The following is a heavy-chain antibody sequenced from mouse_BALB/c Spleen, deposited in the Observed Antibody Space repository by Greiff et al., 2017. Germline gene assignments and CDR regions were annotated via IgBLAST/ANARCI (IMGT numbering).Heavy chain of an antibody. CDR2: ISSGGSYT. Sequence: VQLQQSGGGLVKPGGSLKLSCAASGFTFSSYAMSWVRQTPEKRLEWVATISSGGSYTYYPDSVKGRFTISRDNAKNTLYLQMSSLRSEDTAMYYCARLRNRDYWGQGTTLTVSS. CDR1: GFTFSSYA. V-gene: IGHV5-9-3*01. D-gene: IGHD1-1*01. J-gene: IGHJ2*01. CDR3: ARLRNRDY.